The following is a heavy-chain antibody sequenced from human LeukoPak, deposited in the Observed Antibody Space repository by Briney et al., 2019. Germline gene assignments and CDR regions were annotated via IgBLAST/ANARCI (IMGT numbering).Heavy chain of an antibody. D-gene: IGHD2-2*01. CDR2: IIPIFGTA. CDR3: ARVFFGDIVVVPAAMMNSYMDV. Sequence: ASVKVSCKASGGTFSSYAISWVRQAPGQGLEWMGGIIPIFGTANYAQKFQGRVTITTDESTSTAYMELSSLRSEDTAVYYCARVFFGDIVVVPAAMMNSYMDVGGKGPTVTVSS. V-gene: IGHV1-69*05. CDR1: GGTFSSYA. J-gene: IGHJ6*03.